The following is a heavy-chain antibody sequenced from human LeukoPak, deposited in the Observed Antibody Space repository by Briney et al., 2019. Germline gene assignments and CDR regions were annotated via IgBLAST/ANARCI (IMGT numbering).Heavy chain of an antibody. Sequence: GGSLRLSCAASGFTFDDYGMSWVRQAPGKGLEWVSGINWNGGSTGYADSVKGRFTISRDNAKNSLYLQMNSLRAEDTALYYCARARYYDSSGYPFDYWGQGTLVTVSS. V-gene: IGHV3-20*04. CDR1: GFTFDDYG. J-gene: IGHJ4*02. D-gene: IGHD3-22*01. CDR3: ARARYYDSSGYPFDY. CDR2: INWNGGST.